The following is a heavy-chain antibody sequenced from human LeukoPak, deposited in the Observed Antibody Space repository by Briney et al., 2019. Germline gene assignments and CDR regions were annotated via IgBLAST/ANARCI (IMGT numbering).Heavy chain of an antibody. CDR2: ISSSGSTI. V-gene: IGHV3-11*04. Sequence: GGSLRLSCAASGFTFSDYYMSWIRQAPGKGLEWVSYISSSGSTIYYADSVKGRFTISRDNSKNTLYPQMNSLRAEDTAVYYCARASGTYLYFDDWGQGTLVTVSS. D-gene: IGHD1-26*01. J-gene: IGHJ4*02. CDR1: GFTFSDYY. CDR3: ARASGTYLYFDD.